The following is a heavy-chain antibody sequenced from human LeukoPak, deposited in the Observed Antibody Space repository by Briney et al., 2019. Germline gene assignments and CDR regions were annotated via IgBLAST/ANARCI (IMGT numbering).Heavy chain of an antibody. V-gene: IGHV3-30-3*01. Sequence: SYDGSNNYYADSVKGRFTISRDNSKNTLYLQMNSLRAEDTAVYYCARDLLAAAGTPLDYWGQGTLVTVSS. D-gene: IGHD6-13*01. CDR3: ARDLLAAAGTPLDY. CDR2: SYDGSNN. J-gene: IGHJ4*02.